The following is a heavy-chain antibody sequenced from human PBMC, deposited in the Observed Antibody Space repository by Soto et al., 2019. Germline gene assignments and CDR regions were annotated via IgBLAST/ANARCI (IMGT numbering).Heavy chain of an antibody. V-gene: IGHV4-59*01. CDR3: ARAYGGFDNGLDV. J-gene: IGHJ6*02. D-gene: IGHD5-12*01. CDR1: GDSIRSYY. CDR2: IYYSGST. Sequence: SETLSLTCTVSGDSIRSYYWTWIRQPPGKGLELIGYIYYSGSTRYNPSLKSRVTISVDMSKNQFSLKLSSVIAADTAVYYCARAYGGFDNGLDVWGQGTDVTVSS.